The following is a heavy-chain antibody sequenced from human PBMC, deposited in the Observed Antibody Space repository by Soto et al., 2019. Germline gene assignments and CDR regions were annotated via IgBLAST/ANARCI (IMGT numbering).Heavy chain of an antibody. J-gene: IGHJ4*02. CDR3: ASATYGDSDY. V-gene: IGHV1-18*01. CDR2: INAYSGDR. Sequence: QGELVQSGAEVKKPGASVKVSCKASGYTFPSSTISWLRQAPGQGLEWLGWINAYSGDRKFAQRFQGRVTRTTDTSTSTAYLELTSLTSDDTAIYYCASATYGDSDYWGQGTLLTGSS. D-gene: IGHD4-17*01. CDR1: GYTFPSST.